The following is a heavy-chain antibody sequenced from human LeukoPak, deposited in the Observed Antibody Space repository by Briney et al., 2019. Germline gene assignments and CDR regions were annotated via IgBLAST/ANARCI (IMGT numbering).Heavy chain of an antibody. V-gene: IGHV3-13*01. Sequence: QPGESLRLSCAASGFTFSSYDMHWVRQATGKGLEWVSAIGTAGDTYYPGSVKGRFTISRENAKNSLYLQMNSLRAEDTAVYYCARGLVGAIDAFDIWGQGTMVTVSS. J-gene: IGHJ3*02. D-gene: IGHD1-26*01. CDR1: GFTFSSYD. CDR2: IGTAGDT. CDR3: ARGLVGAIDAFDI.